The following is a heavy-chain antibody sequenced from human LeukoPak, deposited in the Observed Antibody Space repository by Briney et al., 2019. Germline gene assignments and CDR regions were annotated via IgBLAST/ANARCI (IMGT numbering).Heavy chain of an antibody. J-gene: IGHJ4*02. Sequence: SETLSLTCAVYGGSFSGYYWSWIRQPPGKGLEWIGEINHSGSTNYNPSLKSRGTISVDTSKNQFSLKLSPVTAADTAVYYCARYAKEPVPFHYWGPGTLVTVSS. D-gene: IGHD1-26*01. CDR3: ARYAKEPVPFHY. V-gene: IGHV4-34*01. CDR1: GGSFSGYY. CDR2: INHSGST.